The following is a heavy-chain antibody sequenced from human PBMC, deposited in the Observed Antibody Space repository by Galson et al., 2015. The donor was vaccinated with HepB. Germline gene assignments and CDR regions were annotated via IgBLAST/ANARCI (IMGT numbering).Heavy chain of an antibody. CDR1: GFTFSSYA. V-gene: IGHV3-23*01. CDR3: AKAPEWRLGKYYFDY. Sequence: SLRLSCAASGFTFSSYAMSWVRQAPGKGLEWVSAISGSGGSTYYADSVKGRFTISRDNSKNTLYLQMNSLRAEDTAVYYCAKAPEWRLGKYYFDYWGQGTLVTVSS. D-gene: IGHD6-25*01. J-gene: IGHJ4*02. CDR2: ISGSGGST.